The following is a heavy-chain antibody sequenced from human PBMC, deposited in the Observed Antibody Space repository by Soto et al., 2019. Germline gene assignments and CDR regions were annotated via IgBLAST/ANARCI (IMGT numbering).Heavy chain of an antibody. CDR2: IIPIFGTA. J-gene: IGHJ6*02. Sequence: GASVKVSCKASGGTFSSYAISWVRQAPGQGLEWMGGIIPIFGTANYAQKFQGRVTITADESTSTAYMELSSLRSEDTALYYCARGGSDILTGYGMAVWGQGTTVTVSS. D-gene: IGHD3-9*01. V-gene: IGHV1-69*13. CDR3: ARGGSDILTGYGMAV. CDR1: GGTFSSYA.